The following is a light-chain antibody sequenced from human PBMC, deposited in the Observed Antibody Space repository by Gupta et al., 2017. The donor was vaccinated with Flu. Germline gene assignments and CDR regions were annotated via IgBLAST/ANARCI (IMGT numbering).Light chain of an antibody. CDR3: QEWDSSTYYV. V-gene: IGLV3-1*01. CDR1: NLGDKY. J-gene: IGLJ1*01. CDR2: QDN. Sequence: SYDLTQPPSVSVSPRQTASITCSGDNLGDKYVCWYQQKPGQSPVLVIYQDNKRPSGIPERFSGSNSGNTATLTXSXTQAMDXADYYCQEWDSSTYYVFGTGTKVTVL.